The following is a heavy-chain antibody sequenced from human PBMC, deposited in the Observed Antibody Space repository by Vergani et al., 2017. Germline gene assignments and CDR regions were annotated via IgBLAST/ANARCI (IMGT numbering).Heavy chain of an antibody. CDR3: TRPSPVRGIQPTGVDY. CDR1: GFTFGDYA. J-gene: IGHJ4*02. Sequence: EVQLVESGGGLVKPGRSLRLSCTASGFTFGDYAMSWFRQAPGKGLEWVGFIRSKAYGGTTEYAASVKGRFTISRDDSKSIAYLQMNSLKTEDTAVYYCTRPSPVRGIQPTGVDYWGQGTLVTVSS. CDR2: IRSKAYGGTT. D-gene: IGHD3-10*01. V-gene: IGHV3-49*05.